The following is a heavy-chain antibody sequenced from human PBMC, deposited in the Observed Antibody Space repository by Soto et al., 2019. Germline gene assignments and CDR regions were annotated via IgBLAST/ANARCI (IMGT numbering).Heavy chain of an antibody. Sequence: QVQLVQSGAEVKKPGASVKVPCKASGYTFTGYHMHWVRQAPGQGLEWMGWINPNSGDTNYAQKFQGRVTMTRDTSISTAYMELSRLRSDDTAVYYCARILSEEVGALHYWGQGTLVTVSS. V-gene: IGHV1-2*02. D-gene: IGHD1-26*01. CDR1: GYTFTGYH. J-gene: IGHJ4*02. CDR2: INPNSGDT. CDR3: ARILSEEVGALHY.